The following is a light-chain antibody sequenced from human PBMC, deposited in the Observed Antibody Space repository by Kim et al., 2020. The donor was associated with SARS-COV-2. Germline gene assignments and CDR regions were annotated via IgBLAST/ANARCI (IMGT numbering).Light chain of an antibody. Sequence: LSPGERGTLSCRASQSVSSNYLAWYQQKPAQTPRLLIYGASNRATGIPDRFSGSGSGTDFTLTISRLEPEDFAVYYCQQYGSSPNTFGQGTKLEI. J-gene: IGKJ2*01. CDR2: GAS. CDR3: QQYGSSPNT. CDR1: QSVSSNY. V-gene: IGKV3-20*01.